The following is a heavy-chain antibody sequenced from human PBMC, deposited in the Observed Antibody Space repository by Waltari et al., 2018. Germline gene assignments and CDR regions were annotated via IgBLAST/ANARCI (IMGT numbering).Heavy chain of an antibody. CDR2: IIPIFGTA. Sequence: QVQLVQSGAEVKKPGSSVKVFCKASGCTFSSYANSWVRQAHGQGLAWMGGIIPIFGTANYAQKFQGRVTITADKSTSTAYMELSSLRSEDTAVYYCARAIFGVVAIYYYYMDVWGKGTTVTVSS. D-gene: IGHD3-3*01. V-gene: IGHV1-69*14. CDR3: ARAIFGVVAIYYYYMDV. CDR1: GCTFSSYA. J-gene: IGHJ6*03.